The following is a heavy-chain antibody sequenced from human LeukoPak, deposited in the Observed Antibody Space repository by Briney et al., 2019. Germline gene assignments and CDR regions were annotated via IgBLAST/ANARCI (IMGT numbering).Heavy chain of an antibody. Sequence: PGGSLRLSCAASGFTFSSYAMSWVRQAPGKGLEWGSAISGSGGSTYYADSVKGRFTISRDNSKNTLYLQMNSLRAEDTAVYYCAGGSGYYGLDWYFDLWRRGTLVAVSS. V-gene: IGHV3-23*01. CDR3: AGGSGYYGLDWYFDL. J-gene: IGHJ2*01. CDR2: ISGSGGST. CDR1: GFTFSSYA. D-gene: IGHD3-3*01.